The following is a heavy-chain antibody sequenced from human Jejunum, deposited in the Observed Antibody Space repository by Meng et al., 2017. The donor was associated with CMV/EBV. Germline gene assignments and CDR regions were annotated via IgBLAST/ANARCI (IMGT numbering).Heavy chain of an antibody. J-gene: IGHJ4*02. D-gene: IGHD4-23*01. CDR1: GFSFSSCW. CDR2: ISSSDSI. Sequence: SCAASGFSFSSCWMSWVRQAPGKGLEWVSYISSSDSIYYADSVKGRFTISRDNAKNSLYLQMNSLRAEDTALYYCATDDYGGNPAYWGQGTLVTVSS. V-gene: IGHV3-48*03. CDR3: ATDDYGGNPAY.